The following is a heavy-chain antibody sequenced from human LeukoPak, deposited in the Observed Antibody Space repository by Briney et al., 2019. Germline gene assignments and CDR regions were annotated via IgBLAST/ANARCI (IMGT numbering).Heavy chain of an antibody. D-gene: IGHD3-22*01. V-gene: IGHV3-30*18. CDR3: AKDFPPTNYYDSSGCFDY. CDR2: ISYDGSNK. Sequence: GRSLRLSCAASGFTFSSYGMHWVRQAPGKGLEWVAVISYDGSNKYYADSVKGRFTISRDNSKNTLYLQMNSLRAEDTAVYYCAKDFPPTNYYDSSGCFDYWGQGTLVTVSS. CDR1: GFTFSSYG. J-gene: IGHJ4*02.